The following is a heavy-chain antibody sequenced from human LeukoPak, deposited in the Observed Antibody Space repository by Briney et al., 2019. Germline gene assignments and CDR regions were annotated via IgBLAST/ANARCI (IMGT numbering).Heavy chain of an antibody. CDR1: GFTFSSYG. CDR2: IRYDGSNK. D-gene: IGHD2-2*01. CDR3: AKDLCSSTSCYNYFDY. Sequence: GGSLRLSCAASGFTFSSYGMHWVPQAPGKGLEWVAFIRYDGSNKYYADSVKGRFTISRDNSKNTLYLQMNSLRAEDTAVYYCAKDLCSSTSCYNYFDYWGQGTLVTVSS. V-gene: IGHV3-30*02. J-gene: IGHJ4*02.